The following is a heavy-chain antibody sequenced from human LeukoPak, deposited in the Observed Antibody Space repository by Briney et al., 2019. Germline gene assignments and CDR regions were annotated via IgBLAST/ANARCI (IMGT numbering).Heavy chain of an antibody. CDR2: MSAGGTST. CDR1: SLYA. CDR3: AKMRGIVITFGGVIFDS. V-gene: IGHV3-23*01. J-gene: IGHJ4*02. Sequence: SLYAMSWVRQAPGKGLEWVSGMSAGGTSTYYADSVKGRFTISRDNSKNTLYLHMDSLRAEDTAIYYCAKMRGIVITFGGVIFDSWGQGTLATVSS. D-gene: IGHD3-16*01.